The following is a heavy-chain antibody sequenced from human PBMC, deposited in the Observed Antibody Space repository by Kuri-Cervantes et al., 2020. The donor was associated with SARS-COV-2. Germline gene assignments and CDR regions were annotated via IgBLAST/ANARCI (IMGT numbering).Heavy chain of an antibody. J-gene: IGHJ4*02. CDR2: ISAYNGNT. D-gene: IGHD3-22*01. CDR1: GYTFTSYG. CDR3: ARDPMWSRYYYDSSGSYYFDY. V-gene: IGHV1-18*01. Sequence: ASVKVSCKASGYTFTSYGISWVRQAPGQGLEWMGWISAYNGNTNYAQKLQGRVTMITDTSTSTAYMELRSLRSDDTAVYYCARDPMWSRYYYDSSGSYYFDYWGQGTLVTVSS.